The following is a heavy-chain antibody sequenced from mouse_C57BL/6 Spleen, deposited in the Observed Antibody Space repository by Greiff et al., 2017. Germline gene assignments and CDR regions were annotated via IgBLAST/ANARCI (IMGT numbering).Heavy chain of an antibody. V-gene: IGHV3-6*01. J-gene: IGHJ2*01. Sequence: ESGPGLVKPSQSLSLTCSVTGYSITSGYYWNWIRQFPGNNLEWMGYISYDGSNNYNPSLKNRISITRDTSKNQFFLKLNSVTTEDTATYYCAREMAYWGQGTTLTVSS. CDR1: GYSITSGYY. D-gene: IGHD2-3*01. CDR2: ISYDGSN. CDR3: AREMAY.